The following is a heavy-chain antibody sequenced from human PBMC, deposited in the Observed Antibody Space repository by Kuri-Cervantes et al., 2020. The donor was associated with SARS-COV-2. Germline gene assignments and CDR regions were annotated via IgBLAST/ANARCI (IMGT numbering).Heavy chain of an antibody. CDR3: ARHRLNYYDSSGHHWVNAFDI. J-gene: IGHJ3*02. D-gene: IGHD3-22*01. V-gene: IGHV4-34*01. CDR2: IKDRGST. Sequence: GSLRLSCAVYGGSFSGYYWTWVRQSPGKGLEWIGEIKDRGSTHHNPSLESRVTPSIDTSKNQFSLNLSSVTAADTAVYYCARHRLNYYDSSGHHWVNAFDIWGQGTMVTVSS. CDR1: GGSFSGYY.